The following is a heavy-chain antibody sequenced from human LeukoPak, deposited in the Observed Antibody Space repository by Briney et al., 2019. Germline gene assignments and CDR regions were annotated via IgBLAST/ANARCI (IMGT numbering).Heavy chain of an antibody. CDR1: GFTFSTYW. Sequence: GGSLRLSCAASGFTFSTYWMAWVRQAPGKGLEWVANIKGDESARHQADSVKGRFTISRGNAQNSVYLQMSSLRGEDTGVYYCARDVVGSLDYWGQGTLVTVSS. V-gene: IGHV3-7*01. CDR3: ARDVVGSLDY. J-gene: IGHJ4*02. CDR2: IKGDESAR. D-gene: IGHD1-26*01.